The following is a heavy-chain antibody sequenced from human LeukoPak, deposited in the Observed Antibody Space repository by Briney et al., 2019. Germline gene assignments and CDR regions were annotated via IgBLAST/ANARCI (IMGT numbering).Heavy chain of an antibody. CDR3: AREYDYGDYRGAFDI. CDR1: GFTFSSYA. V-gene: IGHV3-23*01. J-gene: IGHJ3*02. D-gene: IGHD4-17*01. CDR2: ISGSGGST. Sequence: GGSLRLSCAASGFTFSSYAMSWVRQAPGKGLEWVSAISGSGGSTYYADSVKGRFTISRDDSKNTLYLQMNSLRAEDTAVYYCAREYDYGDYRGAFDIWGQGTMVTVSS.